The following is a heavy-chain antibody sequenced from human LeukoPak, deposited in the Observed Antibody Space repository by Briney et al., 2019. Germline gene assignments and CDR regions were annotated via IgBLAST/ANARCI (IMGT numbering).Heavy chain of an antibody. Sequence: GGSLRLSCAASRFTFSSYSMNWVRQAPGKGLEWVSSISSSSSYIYYADSVKGRFTISRDNAKNSLYLQMNSLRAEDTAVYYCAREESYGGDAFDIWGQGTMVTVSS. CDR2: ISSSSSYI. J-gene: IGHJ3*02. CDR1: RFTFSSYS. CDR3: AREESYGGDAFDI. V-gene: IGHV3-21*01. D-gene: IGHD4-23*01.